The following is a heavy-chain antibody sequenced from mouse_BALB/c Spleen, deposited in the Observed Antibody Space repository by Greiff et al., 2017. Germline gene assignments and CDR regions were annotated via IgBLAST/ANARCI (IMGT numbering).Heavy chain of an antibody. J-gene: IGHJ3*01. CDR3: ARGYYGNYEAWFAY. V-gene: IGHV1-7*01. D-gene: IGHD2-1*01. Sequence: QVHVKQSGAELAKPGASVKMSCKASGYTFTSYWMHWVKQRPGQGLEWIGYINPSTGYTEYNQKFKDKATLTADKSSSTAYMQLSSLTSEDSAVYYCARGYYGNYEAWFAYWGQGTLVTVSA. CDR2: INPSTGYT. CDR1: GYTFTSYW.